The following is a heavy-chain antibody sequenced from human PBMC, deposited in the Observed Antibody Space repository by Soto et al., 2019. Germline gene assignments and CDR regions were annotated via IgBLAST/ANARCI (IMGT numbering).Heavy chain of an antibody. CDR2: IYYSGST. Sequence: SETLSLTCTVSGGSISSYYWSWIRQPPGKGLEWIGYIYYSGSTNYNPSLKSRVTISVDTSKNQFSLKLSSVTAADTAVYYCARVFTYYYGSGSYYSAPSDAFDIWGQGTMVTVS. CDR3: ARVFTYYYGSGSYYSAPSDAFDI. CDR1: GGSISSYY. V-gene: IGHV4-59*01. J-gene: IGHJ3*02. D-gene: IGHD3-10*01.